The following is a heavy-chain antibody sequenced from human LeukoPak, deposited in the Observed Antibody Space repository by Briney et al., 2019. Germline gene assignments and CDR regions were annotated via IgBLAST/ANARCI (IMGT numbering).Heavy chain of an antibody. CDR3: ARGGHWNYGLYYYYGMDV. J-gene: IGHJ6*02. CDR2: INHSGST. Sequence: PSETLSLTCAVYGGSFSGYYWSWIRQPPGKGLEWIGEINHSGSTNYTPSLKSRVTISVDTSKNQFSLKLSSVTAADTAVYYCARGGHWNYGLYYYYGMDVWGQGTTVTVSS. V-gene: IGHV4-34*01. D-gene: IGHD1-7*01. CDR1: GGSFSGYY.